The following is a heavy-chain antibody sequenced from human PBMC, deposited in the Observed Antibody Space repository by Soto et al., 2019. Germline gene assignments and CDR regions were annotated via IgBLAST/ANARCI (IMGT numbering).Heavy chain of an antibody. CDR3: AKDRHPDGIWTFDS. D-gene: IGHD3-9*01. V-gene: IGHV3-23*01. J-gene: IGHJ4*02. CDR1: GFTFSSYA. CDR2: INAPGSPT. Sequence: PGGSLRLSCSASGFTFSSYAMSWVRQAPGKGLDWVSGINAPGSPTYYAASVKGRFTVSRDNSKKMLFLQMNSLRDEDTAVYYCAKDRHPDGIWTFDSWGPGTLVTVSS.